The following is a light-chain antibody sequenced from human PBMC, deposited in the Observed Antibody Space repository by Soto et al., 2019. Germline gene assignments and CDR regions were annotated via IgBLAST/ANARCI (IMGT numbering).Light chain of an antibody. J-gene: IGLJ2*01. CDR2: SNN. CDR3: AAWDDSRNGQGV. V-gene: IGLV1-44*01. Sequence: QSVLTQPPSASGTPGQRVTISCSGSSSNIGSNTVNWYQQLPGTAPKLLIYSNNQRPSGVPDRFSGSKSGTSASPAISGLQSEDEADSYCAAWDDSRNGQGVFGGGTQLTVL. CDR1: SSNIGSNT.